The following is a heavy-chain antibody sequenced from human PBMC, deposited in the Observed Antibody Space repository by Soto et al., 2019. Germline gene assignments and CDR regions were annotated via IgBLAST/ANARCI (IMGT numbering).Heavy chain of an antibody. CDR2: IKQDGSEI. CDR3: PRGCGRSSCPYYLDL. Sequence: PGGSLRLSCAASGFTFSSYWMSWVRQAPGKGLEWVATIKQDGSEIHYVDSVKGRFTISRDNAKNSLYLQMTSLRADDSAVYYCPRGCGRSSCPYYLDLWGKGTTVTVSS. V-gene: IGHV3-7*01. D-gene: IGHD2-2*01. J-gene: IGHJ6*03. CDR1: GFTFSSYW.